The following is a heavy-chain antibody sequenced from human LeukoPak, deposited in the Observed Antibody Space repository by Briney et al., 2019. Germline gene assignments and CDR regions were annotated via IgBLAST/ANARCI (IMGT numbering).Heavy chain of an antibody. CDR1: GGTFSSYA. Sequence: ASVKVSCKASGGTFSSYAISWVRQAPGQGLERMGRIIPIFGTANYAQKFQGRVTITTDESTSTAYMELSSLRSEDTAVYYCARNRGYCSSTSCYPNYYYYMDVWGKGTTVTVSS. J-gene: IGHJ6*03. CDR3: ARNRGYCSSTSCYPNYYYYMDV. V-gene: IGHV1-69*05. CDR2: IIPIFGTA. D-gene: IGHD2-2*01.